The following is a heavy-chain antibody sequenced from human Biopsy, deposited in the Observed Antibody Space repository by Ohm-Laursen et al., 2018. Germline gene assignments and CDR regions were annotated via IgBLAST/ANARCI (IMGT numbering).Heavy chain of an antibody. CDR1: GGSISSDY. Sequence: SVTLSLTCTVSGGSISSDYWSWIRQPPGKGLEWIGYFSNRGSTNYNPSLRGRVTISVDTSKKQFSLKLTSVISADTAVFFCARLYRLDDYWNDDPPDAFDVWGQGTMVTVSS. CDR2: FSNRGST. CDR3: ARLYRLDDYWNDDPPDAFDV. D-gene: IGHD3-3*01. V-gene: IGHV4-59*07. J-gene: IGHJ3*01.